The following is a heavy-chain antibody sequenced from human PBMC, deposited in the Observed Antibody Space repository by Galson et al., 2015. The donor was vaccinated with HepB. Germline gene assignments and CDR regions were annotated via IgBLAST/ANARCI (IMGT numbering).Heavy chain of an antibody. CDR1: GYTFTNYG. V-gene: IGHV1-18*04. CDR2: ISPYNGNT. J-gene: IGHJ5*02. D-gene: IGHD2-15*01. CDR3: ARGRCSGDRCPPNWFDP. Sequence: SVKVSCKASGYTFTNYGISWVRQAPGQGLEWMGWISPYNGNTNYAQRVQGRVTMTTDTSTSTAYMEPRSLRSDDTAVYYCARGRCSGDRCPPNWFDPWGQGALVTVSS.